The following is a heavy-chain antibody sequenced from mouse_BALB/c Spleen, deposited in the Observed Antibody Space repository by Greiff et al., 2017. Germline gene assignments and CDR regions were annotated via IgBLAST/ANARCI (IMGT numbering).Heavy chain of an antibody. J-gene: IGHJ2*01. V-gene: IGHV1-14*01. CDR3: ARGGEYGNYPYYFDY. CDR1: GYTFTSYV. D-gene: IGHD2-10*02. Sequence: EVQLQQSGPELVKPGASVKMSCKASGYTFTSYVMHWVKQKPGQGLEWIGYINPYNDGTKYNEKFKGKATLTSDKSSSTAYMELSSLTSEDSAVYYCARGGEYGNYPYYFDYWGQGTTLTVSS. CDR2: INPYNDGT.